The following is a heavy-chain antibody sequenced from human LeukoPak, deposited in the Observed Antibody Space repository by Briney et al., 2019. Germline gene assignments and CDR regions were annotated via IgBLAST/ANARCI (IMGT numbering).Heavy chain of an antibody. CDR2: IPYSGST. J-gene: IGHJ6*03. CDR3: ARVHYFDSSGYYSSTYYYYMDV. D-gene: IGHD3-22*01. CDR1: GGSISNYY. V-gene: IGHV4-59*01. Sequence: PSETLSLTCTVSGGSISNYYWTWIRQPPGKGLEWIGYIPYSGSTKDNPSLESRVTISIDTSKNQFSLKLSSVTAADTAVYYCARVHYFDSSGYYSSTYYYYMDVWGKGTMVTVSS.